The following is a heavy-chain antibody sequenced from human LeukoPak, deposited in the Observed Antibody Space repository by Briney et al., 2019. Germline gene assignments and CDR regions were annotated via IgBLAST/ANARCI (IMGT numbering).Heavy chain of an antibody. CDR3: ATLWGPDYDFWTEYYYYYMDV. V-gene: IGHV3-48*01. J-gene: IGHJ6*03. Sequence: GGSLKLSCEASGFTSRSYSINWVRQAPGKGLEWVSNISSSSSTINYADSVKGRFTISRDNAKNSLYLQMNSLRAEGTAVYYCATLWGPDYDFWTEYYYYYMDVWGKGTTVTVSS. CDR1: GFTSRSYS. CDR2: ISSSSSTI. D-gene: IGHD3-3*01.